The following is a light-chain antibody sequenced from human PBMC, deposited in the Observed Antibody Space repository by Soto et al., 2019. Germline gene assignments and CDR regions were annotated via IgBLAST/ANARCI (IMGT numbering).Light chain of an antibody. CDR2: DAS. CDR1: QSVGND. V-gene: IGKV3D-15*01. CDR3: QQYNNWPLT. Sequence: EIVMTQSPATLSVSPGDRSTLSCRASQSVGNDLAWYQQKPGQAPRLLIYDASNRATGIPARFSGSGSGTEFTLTISSLLSEDFAVYSCQQYNNWPLTFGGGTKVDIK. J-gene: IGKJ4*01.